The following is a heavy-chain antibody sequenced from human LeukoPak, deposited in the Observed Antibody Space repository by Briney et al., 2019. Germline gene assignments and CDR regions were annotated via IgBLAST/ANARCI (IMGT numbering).Heavy chain of an antibody. CDR3: ARGQSRRFEELFGY. V-gene: IGHV1-8*01. J-gene: IGHJ4*02. Sequence: ASVKVSCKASGYNFTSYDINWVRQATGQGLEWMGWMNPNSGNTGHAQKFQGRVTMTRNTSISTAYIELSSLRSEDTAVYFCARGQSRRFEELFGYWGQGTLVTVSS. CDR1: GYNFTSYD. D-gene: IGHD3-10*01. CDR2: MNPNSGNT.